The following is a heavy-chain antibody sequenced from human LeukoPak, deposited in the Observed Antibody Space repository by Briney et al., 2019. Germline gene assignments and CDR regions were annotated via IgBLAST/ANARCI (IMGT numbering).Heavy chain of an antibody. Sequence: ASVKVSCKASGGTFSSYAISWVRQAPGQGLEWMGGIIPIFGTANYAQKFQGRVTITTDESTSTAYMELSSLRSEDTAVYYCAGKSDYGDRLVDYWGQGTLVTVSS. D-gene: IGHD4-17*01. CDR3: AGKSDYGDRLVDY. J-gene: IGHJ4*02. CDR1: GGTFSSYA. CDR2: IIPIFGTA. V-gene: IGHV1-69*05.